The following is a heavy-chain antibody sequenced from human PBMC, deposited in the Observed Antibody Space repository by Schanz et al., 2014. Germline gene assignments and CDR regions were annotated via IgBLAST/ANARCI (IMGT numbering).Heavy chain of an antibody. CDR1: GFTFSTYA. CDR3: AKGMGYCSGGTCYDYYYYGLDV. Sequence: EVQLVESGGGLVQPGGSLRLSCGGSGFTFSTYAMSWVRQAPGKGLEWVSAISGSGGSTYYADSVKGRFTISRDNSKNTLYLQMNSLSADDTAVFYCAKGMGYCSGGTCYDYYYYGLDVWGQGTTVTVSS. CDR2: ISGSGGST. J-gene: IGHJ6*02. V-gene: IGHV3-23*04. D-gene: IGHD2-15*01.